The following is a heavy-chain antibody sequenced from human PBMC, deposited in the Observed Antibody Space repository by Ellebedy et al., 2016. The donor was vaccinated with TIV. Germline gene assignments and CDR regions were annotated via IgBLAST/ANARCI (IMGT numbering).Heavy chain of an antibody. CDR1: VFPLTSGGVG. D-gene: IGHD2/OR15-2a*01. CDR2: IYWDAAT. J-gene: IGHJ4*02. V-gene: IGHV2-5*02. CDR3: ARSQSTSWPDSFTH. Sequence: SGPTLVKPTQTLTLTCTFSVFPLTSGGVGLGWIRHPPGPAPDWLALIYWDAATLYSSSMKTRLSVARHPSRNQVLLTMTDLDPLDTATYFCARSQSTSWPDSFTHWGQGTLVAVSS.